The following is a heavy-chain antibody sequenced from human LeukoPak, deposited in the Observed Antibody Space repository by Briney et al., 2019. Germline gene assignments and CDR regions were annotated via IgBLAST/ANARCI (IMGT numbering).Heavy chain of an antibody. D-gene: IGHD4-17*01. Sequence: GASVKVSCKASGGTFSSYAISWVRQAPGQGLEWMGWINPNSGGTNYAQKFQGRVTMTRDTSITTAYMDLSRLSSDDTAVYYCAREPLYGDLVNGFDYWGQGTLVTVSS. J-gene: IGHJ4*02. V-gene: IGHV1-2*02. CDR3: AREPLYGDLVNGFDY. CDR2: INPNSGGT. CDR1: GGTFSSYA.